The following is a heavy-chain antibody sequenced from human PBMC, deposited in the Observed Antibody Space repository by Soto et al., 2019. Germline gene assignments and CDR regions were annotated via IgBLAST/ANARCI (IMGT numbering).Heavy chain of an antibody. D-gene: IGHD3-10*01. V-gene: IGHV4-4*07. J-gene: IGHJ6*02. CDR2: IYTSGST. Sequence: XGTLSLTCTVSGGSISSYYWSWIRQPSGKGLEWIGRIYTSGSTNYNPSLKSRVTMSVDTSKNQFSLKLSSVTAADTAVYYCARGYYYGSGSYYLDYYYYGMDVWGQGTTVTVSS. CDR3: ARGYYYGSGSYYLDYYYYGMDV. CDR1: GGSISSYY.